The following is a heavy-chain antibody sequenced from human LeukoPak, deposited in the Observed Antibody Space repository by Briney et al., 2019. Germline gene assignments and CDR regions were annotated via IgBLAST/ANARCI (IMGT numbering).Heavy chain of an antibody. CDR3: ARGYSSYDY. CDR2: INHSGST. V-gene: IGHV4-39*07. Sequence: SETLSLTCTVSGGSVSSGNYYWSWIRQPPGKGLEWIGEINHSGSTNYNPSLKSRVTISVDTSKNQFSLKLSSVTAADTAVYYCARGYSSYDYWGQGTLVTVSS. J-gene: IGHJ4*02. CDR1: GGSVSSGNYY. D-gene: IGHD1-26*01.